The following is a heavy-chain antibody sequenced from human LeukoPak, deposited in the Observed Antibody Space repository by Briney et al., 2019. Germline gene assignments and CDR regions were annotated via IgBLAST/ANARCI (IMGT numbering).Heavy chain of an antibody. CDR2: INPNSGGT. D-gene: IGHD3-10*01. CDR3: ARELHLGITMVRGVIVPRFDP. CDR1: GYTFTGYY. Sequence: SVKVSCKASGYTFTGYYMHWVRQAPGQGLEWMGRINPNSGGTNYAQKFQGRVTMTRDTSISTAYMELSRLRSDDTAVYYCARELHLGITMVRGVIVPRFDPWGQGTLVTVSS. V-gene: IGHV1-2*06. J-gene: IGHJ5*02.